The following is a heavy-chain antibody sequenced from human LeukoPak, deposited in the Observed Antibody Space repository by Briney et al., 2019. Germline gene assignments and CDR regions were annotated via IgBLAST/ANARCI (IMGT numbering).Heavy chain of an antibody. V-gene: IGHV3-23*01. CDR1: GFTFSQYT. Sequence: QAGGSLRLSCAAPGFTFSQYTMSWVRQAPWKGLEWVSAIVGGGETTFYADSVKGRFTISRDNSKNIMYLQMNSLRVEDTAVYYCAKDRWILRFFDWLLSNWGQGTLVTVSS. CDR3: AKDRWILRFFDWLLSN. CDR2: IVGGGETT. D-gene: IGHD3-9*01. J-gene: IGHJ4*02.